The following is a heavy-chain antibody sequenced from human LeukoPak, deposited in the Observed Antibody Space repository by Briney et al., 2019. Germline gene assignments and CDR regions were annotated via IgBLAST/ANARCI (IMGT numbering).Heavy chain of an antibody. Sequence: GASVKVSCKASGYIFNSYGISWVRQAPGQGLEWMGGIIPIFGTANYAQKFQGRVTITADKSTSTAYMELSSLRSEDTAVYYCARDSGVMVNDAFDIWGQGTMVTVSS. CDR1: GYIFNSYG. CDR3: ARDSGVMVNDAFDI. CDR2: IIPIFGTA. D-gene: IGHD2-8*01. J-gene: IGHJ3*02. V-gene: IGHV1-69*06.